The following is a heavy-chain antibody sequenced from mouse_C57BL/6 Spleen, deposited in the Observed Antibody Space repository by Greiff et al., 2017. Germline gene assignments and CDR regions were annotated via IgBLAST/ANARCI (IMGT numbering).Heavy chain of an antibody. J-gene: IGHJ1*03. D-gene: IGHD1-1*01. Sequence: EVQLVESGGGFVKPGGSLKLSCAASGFTFSSYAMSWVRQTPEKRLEWVATISDGGSYTYYPDNVKSPFTISRDNAKNNLYLQTSHLKSEYTAMYDCARDRGVVGYLDVWGTGTTVTVSS. CDR1: GFTFSSYA. V-gene: IGHV5-4*01. CDR3: ARDRGVVGYLDV. CDR2: ISDGGSYT.